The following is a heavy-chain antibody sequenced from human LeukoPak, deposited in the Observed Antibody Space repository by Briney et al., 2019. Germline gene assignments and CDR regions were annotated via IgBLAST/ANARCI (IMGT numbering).Heavy chain of an antibody. CDR3: AGRYFDWLLYRGDDAFDI. D-gene: IGHD3-9*01. Sequence: PSETLSLTCTVSGGSISSYYWSWIQQPAGKGLEWIGRIYTSGSTNYNPSLKSRVTMSVDTSKNQFSLKLSSVTAADTAVYYCAGRYFDWLLYRGDDAFDIWGQGTMVTVSS. V-gene: IGHV4-4*07. CDR1: GGSISSYY. CDR2: IYTSGST. J-gene: IGHJ3*02.